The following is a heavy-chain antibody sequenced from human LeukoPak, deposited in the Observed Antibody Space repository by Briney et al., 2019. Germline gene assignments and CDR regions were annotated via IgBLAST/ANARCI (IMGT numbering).Heavy chain of an antibody. CDR1: GGAFDNYA. CDR2: ISAYNGNT. Sequence: ASVKVSCKTSGGAFDNYAISWVRQAPGQGLEWMGWISAYNGNTNYAQKLQGRVTMTTDTSTSTAYMELRSLRSDDTAVYYCARDLGWKIAVAANDYWGQGTLVTVSS. V-gene: IGHV1-18*04. D-gene: IGHD6-19*01. J-gene: IGHJ4*02. CDR3: ARDLGWKIAVAANDY.